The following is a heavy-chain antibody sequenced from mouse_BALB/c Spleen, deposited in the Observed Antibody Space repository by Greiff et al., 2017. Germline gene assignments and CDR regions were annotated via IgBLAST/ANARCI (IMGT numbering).Heavy chain of an antibody. V-gene: IGHV5-17*02. D-gene: IGHD6-5*01. CDR1: GFTFSSFG. J-gene: IGHJ2*01. Sequence: EVMLVESGGGLVQPGGSRKLSCAASGFTFSSFGMHWVRQAPEKGLEWVAYISSGSSTIYYADTVKGRFTISRDNPKNTLFLQMTSLRSEDTAMYYCARVSLYYLDYWGQGTTLTVSS. CDR3: ARVSLYYLDY. CDR2: ISSGSSTI.